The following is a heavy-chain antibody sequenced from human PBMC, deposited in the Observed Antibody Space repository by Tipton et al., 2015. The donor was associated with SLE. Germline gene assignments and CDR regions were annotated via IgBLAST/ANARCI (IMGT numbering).Heavy chain of an antibody. V-gene: IGHV4-61*01. CDR1: GGSVSSGSYY. D-gene: IGHD4-17*01. CDR2: IYYSGST. CDR3: ARLGGYGDRDDAFDI. J-gene: IGHJ3*02. Sequence: TLSLTCTVSGGSVSSGSYYWSWIRQPPGKGLEWIGYIYYSGSTNYNPSLKSRVTISVDTSKNQFSLKLSSVTAADTAVYYCARLGGYGDRDDAFDIWGQGTMVTVSS.